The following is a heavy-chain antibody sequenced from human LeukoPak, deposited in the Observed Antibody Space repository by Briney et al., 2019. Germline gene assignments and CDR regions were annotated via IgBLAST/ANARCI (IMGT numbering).Heavy chain of an antibody. CDR1: GFTVSKNY. Sequence: AGGSLRLSCAASGFTVSKNYMNWLRHAPGKGLEGVSLIYSGGDTHYSDSVKGRFTISRDSSKNTLYLQMNRLRAEDTAVYYCARDPPAVRTNTYAWGQGTLVTVSS. V-gene: IGHV3-66*01. CDR2: IYSGGDT. CDR3: ARDPPAVRTNTYA. D-gene: IGHD4/OR15-4a*01. J-gene: IGHJ5*02.